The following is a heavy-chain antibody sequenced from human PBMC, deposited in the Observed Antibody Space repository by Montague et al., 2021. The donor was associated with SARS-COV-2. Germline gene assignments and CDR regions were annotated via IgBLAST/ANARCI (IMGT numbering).Heavy chain of an antibody. Sequence: YAISGDSVSSNSAAWNWIRQSPSRGLEWLGRTYYRSKWFHDYAISVKSRIIINPDTSKNQFPLQLNSVTPEDTAVYYCANFAVSGTTADYWGQGILVTVSS. CDR1: GDSVSSNSAA. CDR2: TYYRSKWFH. J-gene: IGHJ4*02. D-gene: IGHD6-19*01. V-gene: IGHV6-1*01. CDR3: ANFAVSGTTADY.